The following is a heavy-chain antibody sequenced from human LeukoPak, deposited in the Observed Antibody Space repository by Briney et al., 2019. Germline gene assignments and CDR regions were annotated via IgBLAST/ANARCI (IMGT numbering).Heavy chain of an antibody. Sequence: PGGSLRLSCAASGFTFSSYGMHWVRQAPGKGLEWVAVISYDGSNKYYADSVKGRFTISRDNSKNTLYLQMNSLRAEDTAVYYCAKVGSSGWSDYFDYWGQGTLVTVSS. CDR3: AKVGSSGWSDYFDY. J-gene: IGHJ4*02. V-gene: IGHV3-30*18. D-gene: IGHD6-19*01. CDR1: GFTFSSYG. CDR2: ISYDGSNK.